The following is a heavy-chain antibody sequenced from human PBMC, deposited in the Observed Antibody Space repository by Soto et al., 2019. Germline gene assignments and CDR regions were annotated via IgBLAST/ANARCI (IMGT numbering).Heavy chain of an antibody. V-gene: IGHV3-33*01. CDR1: GFDFSSYG. CDR2: LGFDGGGR. D-gene: IGHD1-26*01. J-gene: IGHJ6*02. Sequence: QMQLVESGGGVVQPGTSLRLSCAASGFDFSSYGMHWVPQTPGKGLEWVAVLGFDGGGRYYADSVKGRFTISRDNSKKMLYLQMDSLRAEDTALYYCAREPVGPDYAMDVWGQGTTVTVSS. CDR3: AREPVGPDYAMDV.